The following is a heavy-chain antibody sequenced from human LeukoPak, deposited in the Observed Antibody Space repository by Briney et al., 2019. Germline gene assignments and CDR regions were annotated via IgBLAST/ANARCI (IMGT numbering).Heavy chain of an antibody. V-gene: IGHV4-59*08. CDR1: GGSISSYY. CDR2: IYYSGST. Sequence: PSETLSLTCTVSGGSISSYYWSWIRQPPGKGLEWIGYIYYSGSTNYNRSLKSRVTISVDTSKNQFSLKLSSVTAADTAVYYCARLGCCNTSCYNYYYYYMDGWGKGTTVTVSS. J-gene: IGHJ6*03. CDR3: ARLGCCNTSCYNYYYYYMDG. D-gene: IGHD2-2*02.